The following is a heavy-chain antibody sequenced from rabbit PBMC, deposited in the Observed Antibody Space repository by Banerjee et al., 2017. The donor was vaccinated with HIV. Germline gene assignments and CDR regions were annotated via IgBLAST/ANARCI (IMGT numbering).Heavy chain of an antibody. CDR3: AMFFSNSGYYRDL. Sequence: QEQLVESGGGLVTLGGSLTLSCKASGFDFSSYGVSWVRQAPGKGLEWIGYIDTGDGSTYYASWVNGRFTISLDNAQNTVFLQMTSLTDADTATYFCAMFFSNSGYYRDLWGPGTLVTVS. D-gene: IGHD1-1*01. J-gene: IGHJ6*01. V-gene: IGHV1S47*01. CDR2: IDTGDGST. CDR1: GFDFSSYG.